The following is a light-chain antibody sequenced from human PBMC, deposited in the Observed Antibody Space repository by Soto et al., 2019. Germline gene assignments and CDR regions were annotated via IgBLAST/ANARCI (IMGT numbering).Light chain of an antibody. J-gene: IGKJ5*01. CDR3: QQYGTSEII. CDR2: DTS. V-gene: IGKV3-20*01. Sequence: EIVLTQSPGTLSLSPGERATLSCRASQSLTNSFIAWYQQKPGQAPRLLIYDTSSRATGIPDRFSGSGPGTDFTLTISRLEPEDFAVFFCQQYGTSEIIFGQGTRLEIK. CDR1: QSLTNSF.